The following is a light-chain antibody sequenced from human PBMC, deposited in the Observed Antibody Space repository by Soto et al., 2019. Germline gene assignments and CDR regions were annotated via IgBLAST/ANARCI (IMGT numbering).Light chain of an antibody. V-gene: IGLV2-14*01. CDR1: SSDVGGYNY. Sequence: QSVLTQPASVSGSPGQSITISCTGTSSDVGGYNYVSWYQQHPGKAPKLMIYEVSNRPSGVSNRFSGSKSGNTASLTISGLRAEDEADYYCSSYTSRSYVFGTGTKVTVL. J-gene: IGLJ1*01. CDR3: SSYTSRSYV. CDR2: EVS.